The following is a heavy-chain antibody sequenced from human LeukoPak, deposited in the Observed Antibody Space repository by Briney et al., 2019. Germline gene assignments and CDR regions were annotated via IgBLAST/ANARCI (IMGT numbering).Heavy chain of an antibody. CDR2: INAGNGEI. J-gene: IGHJ4*02. D-gene: IGHD1-1*01. Sequence: ASVKVSCKASAYTFTSYAMHWVRQAPGQRLEWMGWINAGNGEIRYSEKFQGRVTITRDTSASTAYMELSSLTSEDTAVYYCARNLVGKTDFDYWGQGTLVTVSS. CDR1: AYTFTSYA. CDR3: ARNLVGKTDFDY. V-gene: IGHV1-3*01.